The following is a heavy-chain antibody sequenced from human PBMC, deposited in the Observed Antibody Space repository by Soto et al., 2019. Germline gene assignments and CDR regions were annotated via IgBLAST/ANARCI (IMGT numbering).Heavy chain of an antibody. Sequence: SETLSLTCTVSGGSISSYYWSWIRQPPGKGLEWIGDIYYSGSTNYNPSLKSRVTISVDTSKNQFSLKLSSVTAADTAVYYCARDAGDWFDPWGQGTLVTVSS. CDR3: ARDAGDWFDP. CDR1: GGSISSYY. CDR2: IYYSGST. J-gene: IGHJ5*02. V-gene: IGHV4-59*12. D-gene: IGHD4-17*01.